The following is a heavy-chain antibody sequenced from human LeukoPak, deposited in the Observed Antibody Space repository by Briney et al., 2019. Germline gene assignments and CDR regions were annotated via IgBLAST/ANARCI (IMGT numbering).Heavy chain of an antibody. Sequence: SETLSLTCTVSGGSISSRDYYWTWIRQPPGKGLEWIGYIYYSGSTYYNTSLKSRVTISLNMSKNQFSLKLSSVTAADAAVYYCARGEMGATAYYFDYWGQGTLVTVSS. V-gene: IGHV4-30-4*08. CDR2: IYYSGST. CDR1: GGSISSRDYY. J-gene: IGHJ4*02. CDR3: ARGEMGATAYYFDY. D-gene: IGHD1-26*01.